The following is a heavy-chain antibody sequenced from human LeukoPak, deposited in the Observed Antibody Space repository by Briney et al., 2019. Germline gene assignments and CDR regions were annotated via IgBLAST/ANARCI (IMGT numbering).Heavy chain of an antibody. Sequence: GGSLRLSCAASGFAFSSYSMNWVRQAPGKGLEWVSYISSSSSTIYYADSVKGRFTISRDNAKNSLYLQMNSLRAEDTAVYYCARGRGDYDYVWGSYRYTSWAFDYWGQGTLVTVSS. D-gene: IGHD3-16*02. J-gene: IGHJ4*02. CDR3: ARGRGDYDYVWGSYRYTSWAFDY. CDR1: GFAFSSYS. V-gene: IGHV3-48*01. CDR2: ISSSSSTI.